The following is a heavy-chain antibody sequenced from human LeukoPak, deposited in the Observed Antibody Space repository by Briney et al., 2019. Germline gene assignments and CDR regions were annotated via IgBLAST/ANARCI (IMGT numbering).Heavy chain of an antibody. D-gene: IGHD6-13*01. V-gene: IGHV4-4*02. CDR1: SGSIFSSNW. CDR3: AREVVAAAGTVDY. CDR2: IFHDGST. Sequence: SETLSLTCAVSSGSIFSSNWWSWVRQPPGKGLEWIGQIFHDGSTSYSPSLKSRVTISVDTSKNQFSLKLTSVTAADTAVYYCAREVVAAAGTVDYWGQGTLVTVSS. J-gene: IGHJ4*02.